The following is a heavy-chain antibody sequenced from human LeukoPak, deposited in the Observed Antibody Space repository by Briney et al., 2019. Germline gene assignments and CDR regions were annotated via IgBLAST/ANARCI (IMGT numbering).Heavy chain of an antibody. J-gene: IGHJ4*02. V-gene: IGHV3-30*02. CDR2: IRYDGSNK. CDR1: GFTFSSYG. D-gene: IGHD6-19*01. CDR3: AKDLYIAVAGIFDY. Sequence: GGSLRLSCAASGFTFSSYGMHWVRQAPGKGLEWVAFIRYDGSNKYYADSVKGRFTISRDNSKNTLYLQMNSPRAEDTAVYYCAKDLYIAVAGIFDYWGQGTLVTVSS.